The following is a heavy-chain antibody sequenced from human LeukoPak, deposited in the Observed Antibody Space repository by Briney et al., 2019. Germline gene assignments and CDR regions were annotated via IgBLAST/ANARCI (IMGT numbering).Heavy chain of an antibody. D-gene: IGHD2-2*01. CDR3: TSAAPDY. V-gene: IGHV3-53*01. Sequence: QTGGSLRLSCAASGFIFRNYAMSWVRQAPGKGLEWVSVIYSGGSTYYADSVKGRFTISRDNSKNTLYLQMNSLRAEDTAVYYCTSAAPDYWGQGTLVTVSS. CDR1: GFIFRNYA. CDR2: IYSGGST. J-gene: IGHJ4*02.